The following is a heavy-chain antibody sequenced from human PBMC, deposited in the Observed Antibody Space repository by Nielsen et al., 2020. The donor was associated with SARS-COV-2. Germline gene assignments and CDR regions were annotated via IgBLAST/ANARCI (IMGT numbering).Heavy chain of an antibody. J-gene: IGHJ6*03. CDR1: GFTFSSYA. V-gene: IGHV3-23*01. Sequence: GGSLRLSCAASGFTFSSYAMSWVRQAPGKGLEWVSAISGSGGSTYYADSVKGRFTISRDNSKNTLYLQMNSLGAEDTAVYYCGTLPKGTYYYYYYMDVWGKGTTVTVSS. D-gene: IGHD1-14*01. CDR3: GTLPKGTYYYYYYMDV. CDR2: ISGSGGST.